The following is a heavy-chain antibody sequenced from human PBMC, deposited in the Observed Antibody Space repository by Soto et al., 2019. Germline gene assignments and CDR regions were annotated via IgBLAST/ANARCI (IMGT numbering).Heavy chain of an antibody. CDR1: GFTFSSYG. D-gene: IGHD3-10*01. Sequence: PGGSLRLSCAASGFTFSSYGMHWVRQAPGKGLEWVAVIWYDGSNKYYADSVKGRFTISRDNSKNTLYLQMNSLRAEDTAVYYCARESPYYGSGSPTNWFDPWGQGTLVTVSS. J-gene: IGHJ5*02. CDR3: ARESPYYGSGSPTNWFDP. V-gene: IGHV3-33*01. CDR2: IWYDGSNK.